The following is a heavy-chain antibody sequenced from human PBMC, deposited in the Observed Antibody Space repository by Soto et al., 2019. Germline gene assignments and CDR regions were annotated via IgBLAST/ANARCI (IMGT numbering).Heavy chain of an antibody. Sequence: GGSLRLSCAASGFTFSSYAMSWVRQAPGKGLEWVSAISGSGGSTYYADSVKGRFTISRDNSKNTLYLQMNSLRAEETAVYYCLKVGYSSSWLLDYCGQGTLVTVSS. D-gene: IGHD6-13*01. V-gene: IGHV3-23*01. CDR3: LKVGYSSSWLLDY. CDR2: ISGSGGST. J-gene: IGHJ4*02. CDR1: GFTFSSYA.